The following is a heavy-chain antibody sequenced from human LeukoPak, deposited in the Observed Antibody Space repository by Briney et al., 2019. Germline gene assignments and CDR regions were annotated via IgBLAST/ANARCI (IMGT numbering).Heavy chain of an antibody. V-gene: IGHV1-69*04. CDR1: GGTFSSYA. Sequence: GASVKVSCKASGGTFSSYAISWVRQAPGQGLEWMGRIIPILGIANYAQKFQGRVTITADKSTSTAYMELSSLRSEDTAVYYCAREGGIVGATSYFDYWGQGTLVTVSS. D-gene: IGHD1-26*01. CDR2: IIPILGIA. J-gene: IGHJ4*02. CDR3: AREGGIVGATSYFDY.